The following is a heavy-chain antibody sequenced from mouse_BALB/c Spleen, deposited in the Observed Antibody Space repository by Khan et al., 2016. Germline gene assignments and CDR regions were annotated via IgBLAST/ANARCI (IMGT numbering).Heavy chain of an antibody. CDR1: GFSLIAYG. CDR3: ARDGWGYYAMDY. J-gene: IGHJ4*01. CDR2: IWGDGTT. V-gene: IGHV2-6-7*01. Sequence: QVPLQQSGPGLVAPSQSLSITCTVSGFSLIAYGVNWVRQPPGKSLEWLGMIWGDGTTDYNSALKSRLNITKDNSKSQVFLKMNSLQTDDTARYYCARDGWGYYAMDYWGQGTSVTVSS. D-gene: IGHD2-2*01.